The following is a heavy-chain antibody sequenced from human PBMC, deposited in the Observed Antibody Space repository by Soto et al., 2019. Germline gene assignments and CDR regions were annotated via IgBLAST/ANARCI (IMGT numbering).Heavy chain of an antibody. CDR1: GGSFSGYY. CDR2: INHSGST. CDR3: ASRRIRYCSGGSCLGNWFDP. D-gene: IGHD2-15*01. Sequence: SETLSLTCAVYGGSFSGYYWSWIRQPPGKGLEWIGEINHSGSTNYNPSLKSRVTISVDTSKNQFSLKLSSVTAADTAVYYCASRRIRYCSGGSCLGNWFDPWGQGTLVTVSS. J-gene: IGHJ5*02. V-gene: IGHV4-34*01.